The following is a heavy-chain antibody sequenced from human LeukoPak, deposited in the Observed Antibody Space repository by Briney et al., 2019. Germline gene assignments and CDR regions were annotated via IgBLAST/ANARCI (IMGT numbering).Heavy chain of an antibody. D-gene: IGHD3-22*01. CDR3: ARWYYDSGGYRYFDY. CDR2: IDYSGNT. V-gene: IGHV4-59*01. J-gene: IGHJ4*02. CDR1: GVSISSYY. Sequence: PSETLSLTCTLSGVSISSYYWTWIRQPPGKGLERIGNIDYSGNTKYNPSLRSRVTISVDTSKNKFSMTLSSVTAADTAVYYCARWYYDSGGYRYFDYWGEGTLVTVS.